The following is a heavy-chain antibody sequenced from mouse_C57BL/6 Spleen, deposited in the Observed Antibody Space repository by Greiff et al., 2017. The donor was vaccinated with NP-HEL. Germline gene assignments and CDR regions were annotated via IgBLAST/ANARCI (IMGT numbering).Heavy chain of an antibody. CDR3: TRAGLEDY. CDR2: IDPETGGT. V-gene: IGHV1-15*01. CDR1: GYTFTGYE. J-gene: IGHJ2*01. Sequence: VQLQQSGAELVRPGASVTLSCKASGYTFTGYEMHWVKQTPVHGLEWIGAIDPETGGTAYNQKFKGKAILTADKSSSTAYMEIRSLTSEDSAVYYCTRAGLEDYWGQGTTRTGSS. D-gene: IGHD3-3*01.